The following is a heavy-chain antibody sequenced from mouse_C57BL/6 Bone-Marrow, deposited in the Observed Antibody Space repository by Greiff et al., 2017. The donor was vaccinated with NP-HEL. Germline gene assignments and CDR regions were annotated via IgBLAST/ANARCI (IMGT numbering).Heavy chain of an antibody. V-gene: IGHV5-4*01. CDR3: ARDPPGTGY. CDR1: GFTFSSYA. CDR2: ISDGGSYT. Sequence: EVHLVESGGGLVKPGGSLKLSCAASGFTFSSYAMSWVRQTPEKRLEWVATISDGGSYTYYPDNVKGRFTISRDNAKNNLYLQMSHLKSEDTAMYYCARDPPGTGYWGQGTTLTVSS. J-gene: IGHJ2*01. D-gene: IGHD4-1*01.